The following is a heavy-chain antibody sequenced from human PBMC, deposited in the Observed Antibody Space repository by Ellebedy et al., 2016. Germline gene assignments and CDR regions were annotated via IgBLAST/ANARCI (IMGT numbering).Heavy chain of an antibody. CDR1: GFSLDTSAVV. CDR3: AHKDGGSYSGMDV. V-gene: IGHV2-5*01. CDR2: IYGNDDK. Sequence: SGPTLVKPTQTLTLTCTFSGFSLDTSAVVVGWIRQPPGKALEWLSFIYGNDDKRYRPSLRSRLTITKDTSKNQVVLIMANMDPVDTATYYCAHKDGGSYSGMDVWGQGTTVTASS. D-gene: IGHD4-23*01. J-gene: IGHJ6*02.